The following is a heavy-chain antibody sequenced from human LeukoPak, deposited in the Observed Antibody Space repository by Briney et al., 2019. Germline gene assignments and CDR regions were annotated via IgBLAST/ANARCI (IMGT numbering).Heavy chain of an antibody. CDR1: GYAFTSYW. D-gene: IGHD6-6*01. V-gene: IGHV5-51*01. J-gene: IGHJ5*02. CDR2: IYPGDSDT. Sequence: GESLKISCQGSGYAFTSYWIGWVRQMPGKGLEWMGIIYPGDSDTRYSPSFQGQVTISADKSISTAYLQWSSLKASDTAMYYCARRSSSASGYNWFDPWGQGTLVTVSS. CDR3: ARRSSSASGYNWFDP.